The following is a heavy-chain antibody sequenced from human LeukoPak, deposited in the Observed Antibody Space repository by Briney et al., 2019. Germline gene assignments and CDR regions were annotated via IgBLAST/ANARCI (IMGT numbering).Heavy chain of an antibody. CDR3: AKDGGLWVSAHWGDS. V-gene: IGHV3-23*01. J-gene: IGHJ4*02. CDR1: GFTFSSYT. Sequence: GGSLRLSCAASGFTFSSYTMSWVRQAPGKGLEWVSTITTSDGNTYYADSVKGRFTVSRDNSKNTLFLQMNSLRAEDTAVYYCAKDGGLWVSAHWGDSWGRGTLVTVSA. D-gene: IGHD7-27*01. CDR2: ITTSDGNT.